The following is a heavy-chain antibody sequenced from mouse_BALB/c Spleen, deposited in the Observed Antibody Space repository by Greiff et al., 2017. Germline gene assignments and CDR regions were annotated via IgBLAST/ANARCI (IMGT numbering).Heavy chain of an antibody. CDR2: INPSTGYT. CDR3: ARGYRYDYFDY. J-gene: IGHJ2*01. Sequence: QVQLQQSGAELAKPGASVKMSCKASGYTFTSYWMHWVKQRPGQGLEWIGYINPSTGYTEYNQKFKDKATLTADKSSSTAYMQLSSLTSEDSAVYYCARGYRYDYFDYWGQGTTLTVSS. V-gene: IGHV1-7*01. CDR1: GYTFTSYW. D-gene: IGHD2-14*01.